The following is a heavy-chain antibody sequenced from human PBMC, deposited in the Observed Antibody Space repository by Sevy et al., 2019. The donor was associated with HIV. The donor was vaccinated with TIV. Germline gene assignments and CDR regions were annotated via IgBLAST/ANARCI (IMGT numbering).Heavy chain of an antibody. V-gene: IGHV4-59*08. CDR3: AGENAWGRGYS. D-gene: IGHD1-26*01. CDR1: GGSITSLY. CDR2: IYYNGHI. Sequence: SDTLSLTCTVSGGSITSLYWNWIRQPPGKGLEWIANIYYNGHIHYNPSLKSRVTLSLDTSKNQFSLRLSSVTAADTAMYYCAGENAWGRGYSWGQGTLVTVSS. J-gene: IGHJ4*02.